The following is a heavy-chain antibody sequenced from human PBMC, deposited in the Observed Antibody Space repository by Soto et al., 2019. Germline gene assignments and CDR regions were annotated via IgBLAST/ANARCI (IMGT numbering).Heavy chain of an antibody. CDR3: SKTGVSVVRGVPQGFDY. J-gene: IGHJ4*02. CDR1: GFSFNSYG. CDR2: ISYDGTNK. Sequence: QMQLVESGGGVVQPGRSLRLSCAASGFSFNSYGMHWVRQAPGKGLEWVAFISYDGTNKFYGDSVKGRFTISRDNSKSTLYMQMNSRRPEDTAVYYCSKTGVSVVRGVPQGFDYWGQGTIVTVSA. D-gene: IGHD3-10*01. V-gene: IGHV3-30*18.